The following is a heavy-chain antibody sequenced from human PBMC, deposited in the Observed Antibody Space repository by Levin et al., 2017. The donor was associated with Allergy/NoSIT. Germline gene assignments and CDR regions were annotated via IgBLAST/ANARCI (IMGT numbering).Heavy chain of an antibody. Sequence: GESLKISCAASGFTFSSYDMHWVRQATGKGLEWVSAIGTAGDTYYPGSVKGRFTISRENAKNSLYLQMNSLRAGDTAVYYCARGKRYAPTDFMDGWGKGTTVTVSS. J-gene: IGHJ6*03. CDR3: ARGKRYAPTDFMDG. D-gene: IGHD3-16*01. CDR2: IGTAGDT. V-gene: IGHV3-13*01. CDR1: GFTFSSYD.